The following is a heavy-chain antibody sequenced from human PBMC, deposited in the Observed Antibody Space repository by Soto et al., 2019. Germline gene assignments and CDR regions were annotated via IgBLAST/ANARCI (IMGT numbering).Heavy chain of an antibody. CDR1: SGSISSGDYY. V-gene: IGHV4-30-4*01. J-gene: IGHJ4*02. D-gene: IGHD6-13*01. CDR3: ARDQGGAAHFDY. Sequence: QVQLQESGPGLVKPSQTLSLTCTVSSGSISSGDYYWGWIRQPPGKGLEWIGYIYYSGSTYYNPSLKSRVTISVDTPKNQCSLKLSSVTAADTAVYYCARDQGGAAHFDYWGQGTLVTVSS. CDR2: IYYSGST.